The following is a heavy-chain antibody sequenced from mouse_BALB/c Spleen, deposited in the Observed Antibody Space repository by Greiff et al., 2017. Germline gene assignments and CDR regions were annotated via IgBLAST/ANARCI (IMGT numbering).Heavy chain of an antibody. D-gene: IGHD2-10*02. Sequence: QVQLQQSGPELVKPGASVRISCKASGYTFTSYYIHWVKQRPGQGLEWIGWIYPGNVNTKYNEKFKGKATLTADKSSSTAYMQLSSLTSEDSAVYFCARPYGNYDFDYWGQGTTLTVSS. V-gene: IGHV1S56*01. CDR2: IYPGNVNT. J-gene: IGHJ2*01. CDR1: GYTFTSYY. CDR3: ARPYGNYDFDY.